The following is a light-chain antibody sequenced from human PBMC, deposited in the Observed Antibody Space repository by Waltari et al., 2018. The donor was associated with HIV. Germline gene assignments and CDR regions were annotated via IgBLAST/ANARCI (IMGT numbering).Light chain of an antibody. J-gene: IGKJ1*01. V-gene: IGKV1-NL1*01. Sequence: DIEMTQSPSSLSASVGDTVTNTCRASQDITSSLAWYQQKAGKAPNPLLYAASRVESGVPSSFSGSGSGTDYTLTINSLQSEDCATYYCQQYYRTPWTFGQGTKVEIK. CDR1: QDITSS. CDR2: AAS. CDR3: QQYYRTPWT.